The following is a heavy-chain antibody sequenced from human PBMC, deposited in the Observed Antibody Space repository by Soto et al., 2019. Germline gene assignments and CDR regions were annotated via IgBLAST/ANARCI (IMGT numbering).Heavy chain of an antibody. Sequence: ASVKVSCKASGGTFSSHAISWVRQAPGQGLEWMGGIIPIFGTANYAQKFQGRVTITADESTSTAYMELSSLRSEDTAVYYCARRRYCSSTSCHRMENWFDPWGQGTLVTVS. D-gene: IGHD2-2*02. CDR2: IIPIFGTA. V-gene: IGHV1-69*13. J-gene: IGHJ5*02. CDR3: ARRRYCSSTSCHRMENWFDP. CDR1: GGTFSSHA.